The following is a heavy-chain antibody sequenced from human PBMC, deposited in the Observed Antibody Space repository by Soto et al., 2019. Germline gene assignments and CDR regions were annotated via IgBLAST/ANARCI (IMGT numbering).Heavy chain of an antibody. CDR2: VYYSGST. D-gene: IGHD1-26*01. CDR1: DGSMTSNNYY. Sequence: TSETLSLTCNVSDGSMTSNNYYWSWIRQPPGKGLEWIGYVYYSGSTNCNPSLKSRVTISVDTSKNQFSLKLSSVTAADTAVYYCARRYGGNLDYWGQGTLVTVSS. V-gene: IGHV4-61*05. CDR3: ARRYGGNLDY. J-gene: IGHJ4*02.